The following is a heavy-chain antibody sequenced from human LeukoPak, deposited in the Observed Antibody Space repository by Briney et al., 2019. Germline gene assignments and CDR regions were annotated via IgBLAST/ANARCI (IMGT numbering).Heavy chain of an antibody. Sequence: SETLSLTSTVSGGSISSATYYWGWIRQHPGKGLEWVGLIYYSGSTYYKTSLKSRITISGDTSKNQYSLELTSLTAADTAVYYCARWRFDSGDHVFDYWGQGTLVTVSS. J-gene: IGHJ4*02. CDR3: ARWRFDSGDHVFDY. D-gene: IGHD6-19*01. CDR1: GGSISSATYY. V-gene: IGHV4-31*03. CDR2: IYYSGST.